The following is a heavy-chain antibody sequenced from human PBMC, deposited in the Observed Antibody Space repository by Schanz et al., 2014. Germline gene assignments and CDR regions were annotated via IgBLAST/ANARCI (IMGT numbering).Heavy chain of an antibody. Sequence: QVQLVQSGDEVKKPGASVKVSCKTSGYTFSDYGITWVRQAPGQGLEWVGWFSPYAGNTHYFDKMEGRVTMTTNTSASTAEMELRSLRSDDTAMYYCATMWGYCTATACQMLEVLDVWGQGTMVTVSS. J-gene: IGHJ3*01. D-gene: IGHD2-8*02. V-gene: IGHV1-18*01. CDR1: GYTFSDYG. CDR3: ATMWGYCTATACQMLEVLDV. CDR2: FSPYAGNT.